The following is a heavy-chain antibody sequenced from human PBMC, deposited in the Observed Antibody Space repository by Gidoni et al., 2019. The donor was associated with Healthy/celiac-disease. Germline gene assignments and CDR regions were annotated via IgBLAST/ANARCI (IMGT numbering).Heavy chain of an antibody. J-gene: IGHJ4*02. V-gene: IGHV1-58*01. CDR3: AAVGSFKYSYGP. CDR1: GFTFTSSA. CDR2: TVVGSGNT. D-gene: IGHD5-18*01. Sequence: QMQLVQSGPEVKKPGTSAKVSCTASGFTFTSSAVQWVRQARGQRLEWIGWTVVGSGNTNYAQKFQERVTITRDMSTSTAYMELSSLRSEDTAVYYCAAVGSFKYSYGPWGQGTLVTVSS.